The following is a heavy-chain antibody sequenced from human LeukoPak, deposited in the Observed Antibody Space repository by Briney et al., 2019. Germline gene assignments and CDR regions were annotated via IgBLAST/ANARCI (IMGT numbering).Heavy chain of an antibody. V-gene: IGHV4-59*01. J-gene: IGHJ4*02. CDR2: IYYSGST. D-gene: IGHD6-13*01. CDR1: GGSISSYH. Sequence: SETLSLTCTVSGGSISSYHWSWIRQPPGKGLEWIGYIYYSGSTSYNPSLKSRVTISIDTSKNQISLKLSSVTAADTAVYYCARGRISSSYWGQGTLVTVSS. CDR3: ARGRISSSY.